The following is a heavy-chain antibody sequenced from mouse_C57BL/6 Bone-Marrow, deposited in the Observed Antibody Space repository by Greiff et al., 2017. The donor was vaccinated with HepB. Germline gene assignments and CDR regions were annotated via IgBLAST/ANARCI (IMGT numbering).Heavy chain of an antibody. V-gene: IGHV1-78*01. CDR3: ARELGRRDY. Sequence: QVQLKESDAELVKPGASVKISCKVSGYTFTDHTIHWMKQRPEQGLEWIGYIYPRDGSTNYNEKFKSKATLTVDTSSSTAYMQLSSLTSEDSAVYYCARELGRRDYWGQGTTLTVSS. CDR1: GYTFTDHT. J-gene: IGHJ2*01. CDR2: IYPRDGST. D-gene: IGHD4-1*01.